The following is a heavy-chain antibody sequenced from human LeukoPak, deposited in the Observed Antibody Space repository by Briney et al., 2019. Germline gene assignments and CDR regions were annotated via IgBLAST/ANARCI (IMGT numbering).Heavy chain of an antibody. D-gene: IGHD5-18*01. J-gene: IGHJ4*02. CDR2: IYYSGCT. Sequence: SETLSLTCIVSGGSISSSSYYWGWIRQPPGKGLEGIGSIYYSGCTYYNPSLKSRVTISLDTSQNQFSLTLSSVTAPDTAGDYCAKHASQLWLPGYFDYWGQGTLVTVSS. CDR1: GGSISSSSYY. V-gene: IGHV4-39*01. CDR3: AKHASQLWLPGYFDY.